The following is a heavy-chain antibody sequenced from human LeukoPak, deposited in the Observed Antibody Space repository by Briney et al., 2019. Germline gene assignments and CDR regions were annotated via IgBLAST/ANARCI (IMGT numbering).Heavy chain of an antibody. CDR3: ARDGGIAARPFDY. D-gene: IGHD6-6*01. J-gene: IGHJ4*02. CDR1: GYTFTSYG. Sequence: ASVKVSCKASGYTFTSYGISWVRQAPGQGLEWMGWISAYNGNTNYAQKLQGRVTMTTDTSTSTAYVELRSLRSDDTAVYYCARDGGIAARPFDYWGQGTLVTVSS. V-gene: IGHV1-18*01. CDR2: ISAYNGNT.